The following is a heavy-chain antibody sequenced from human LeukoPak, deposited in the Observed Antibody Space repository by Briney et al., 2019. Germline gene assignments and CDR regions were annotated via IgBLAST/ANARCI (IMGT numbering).Heavy chain of an antibody. D-gene: IGHD3-22*01. CDR2: ITWNSGSI. J-gene: IGHJ4*02. Sequence: GGSLRLSCVVSGFTFGDYAMHWVRQAPGKGLEWVSGITWNSGSIGYADSVKGRFTISRDNARNSLYLQMNSLRAGDTALYYCARLSVVAPFDYWGQGTLVTVSS. CDR1: GFTFGDYA. V-gene: IGHV3-9*01. CDR3: ARLSVVAPFDY.